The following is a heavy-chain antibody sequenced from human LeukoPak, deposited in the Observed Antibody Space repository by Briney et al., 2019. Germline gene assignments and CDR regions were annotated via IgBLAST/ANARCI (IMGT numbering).Heavy chain of an antibody. CDR1: GYTFTGYY. Sequence: ASVKVSCKASGYTFTGYYMHWVRQAPGQGLEWMGWISAYNGNTNYAQKLQGRVTMTTDTSTSTAYMELRSLRSDDTAVYYCARDGGFLEWLLYLDYWGQGTLVTVSS. V-gene: IGHV1-18*04. CDR3: ARDGGFLEWLLYLDY. D-gene: IGHD3-3*01. CDR2: ISAYNGNT. J-gene: IGHJ4*02.